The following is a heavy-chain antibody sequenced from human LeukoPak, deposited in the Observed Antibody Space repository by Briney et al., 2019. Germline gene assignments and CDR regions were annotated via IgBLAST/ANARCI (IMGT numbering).Heavy chain of an antibody. D-gene: IGHD2-2*02. CDR1: GGSVSTSHYY. Sequence: SETLSLTCTVSGGSVSTSHYYWGWIRQPPGKGLEWIGYIYYSGRTYYNPSLKSRVIISVDTSKNEFSLKLSSVTAADTAVYYCARSWAPGYCSSTTCYNFDYWGQGTLVTVSS. CDR3: ARSWAPGYCSSTTCYNFDY. J-gene: IGHJ4*02. CDR2: IYYSGRT. V-gene: IGHV4-39*01.